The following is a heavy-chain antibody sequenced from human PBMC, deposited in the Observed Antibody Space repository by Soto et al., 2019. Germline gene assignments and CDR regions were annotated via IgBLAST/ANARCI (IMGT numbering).Heavy chain of an antibody. CDR3: ARTNYDFWSGYPIGNWFDP. CDR1: GYTFTSYG. D-gene: IGHD3-3*01. Sequence: ASVKVSCKASGYTFTSYGISWVRQAPGQGLEWMGWISAYNGNTNYAQKIQGRVTMTTDTSTSTAYMELRSLRSDDTAVYYCARTNYDFWSGYPIGNWFDPWGQGTLVTVSS. J-gene: IGHJ5*02. V-gene: IGHV1-18*01. CDR2: ISAYNGNT.